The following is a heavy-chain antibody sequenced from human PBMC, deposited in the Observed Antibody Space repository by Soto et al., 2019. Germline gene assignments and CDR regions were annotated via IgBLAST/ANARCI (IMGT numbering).Heavy chain of an antibody. CDR1: GGSISSGDYY. V-gene: IGHV4-30-4*01. D-gene: IGHD4-17*01. J-gene: IGHJ4*02. CDR2: IFYTVST. Sequence: PSETLSLTCTVYGGSISSGDYYWIWIRQPPGKGLEWIGYIFYTVSTFYNPSLKSRVTISVDTSKTQFSLKLSSVTTADTAVYYCARHWGDYPYYFDYWGRGTLVTVSS. CDR3: ARHWGDYPYYFDY.